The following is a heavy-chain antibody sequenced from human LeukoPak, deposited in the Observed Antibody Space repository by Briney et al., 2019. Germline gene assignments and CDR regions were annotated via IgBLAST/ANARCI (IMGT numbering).Heavy chain of an antibody. CDR2: IHNSGRT. D-gene: IGHD3-10*01. CDR3: ATDNSYGSGSYYT. CDR1: GGSVSSYY. V-gene: IGHV4-59*02. J-gene: IGHJ4*02. Sequence: SETLSLTCSVSGGSVSSYYWSWIRQSPGKGLEWIGYIHNSGRTNYNPSLKSRVTISVDTSKNQFSLKLSSVTAADTAVYYCATDNSYGSGSYYTWGQGTLVTVSS.